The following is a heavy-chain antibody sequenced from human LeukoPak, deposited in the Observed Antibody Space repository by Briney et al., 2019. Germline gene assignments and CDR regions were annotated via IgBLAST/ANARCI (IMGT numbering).Heavy chain of an antibody. CDR1: GFTFDDYG. V-gene: IGHV3-20*04. D-gene: IGHD3-16*02. CDR3: ARRTNYDYVGGSYRNNNWFDP. J-gene: IGHJ5*02. Sequence: GGSLRLSCAASGFTFDDYGMSWVRQAPGKGLEWVSGINWNGGSTGYADSVEGRFAISRDNAKNSLYLQMNSLRAEDTALYYCARRTNYDYVGGSYRNNNWFDPWGQGTLVTVSS. CDR2: INWNGGST.